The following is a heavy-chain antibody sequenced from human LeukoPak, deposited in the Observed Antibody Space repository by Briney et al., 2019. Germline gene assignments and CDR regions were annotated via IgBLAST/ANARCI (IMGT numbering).Heavy chain of an antibody. V-gene: IGHV4-59*01. CDR2: IYCSGST. J-gene: IGHJ4*02. CDR3: ARWGDSSGSLLYFDY. Sequence: SETLSLTCTVSGGSIGIYYWSWIRQPPGKGLEWIGYIYCSGSTNYNPSLKSRVTISVDTSKNQFSLKLSSVTAADTAVYYCARWGDSSGSLLYFDYWGQGTLVTVSS. CDR1: GGSIGIYY. D-gene: IGHD3-22*01.